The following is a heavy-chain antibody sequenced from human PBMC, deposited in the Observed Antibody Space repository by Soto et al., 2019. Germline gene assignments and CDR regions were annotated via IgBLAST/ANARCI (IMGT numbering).Heavy chain of an antibody. V-gene: IGHV4-30-2*01. CDR2: IYHTGAA. Sequence: QLQLQESGSGLVKPSQTLSLTCAVSGGSIDSCGYSWNWIRQPPGKGLEWIGYIYHTGAAHYNASLEGRVSLSVDMSKNQFSLQMTSVTAADTAVYYCVRASYILPFDPWGQGIFVTVSS. D-gene: IGHD2-21*01. CDR1: GGSIDSCGYS. CDR3: VRASYILPFDP. J-gene: IGHJ5*02.